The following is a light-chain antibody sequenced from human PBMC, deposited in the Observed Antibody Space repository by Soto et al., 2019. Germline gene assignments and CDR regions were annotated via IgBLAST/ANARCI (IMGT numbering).Light chain of an antibody. CDR1: SSDVGGYHY. V-gene: IGLV2-14*01. CDR2: EVS. CDR3: TSYTIYTTVI. J-gene: IGLJ2*01. Sequence: QSVLTQPASVSGSPGQSITISCTGTSSDVGGYHYVSWYQHHPGKAPKLMIYEVSNRPSGVPDRFSGSKSGNTASLTISGLQTEDEADYYCTSYTIYTTVIFGGGTQLTVL.